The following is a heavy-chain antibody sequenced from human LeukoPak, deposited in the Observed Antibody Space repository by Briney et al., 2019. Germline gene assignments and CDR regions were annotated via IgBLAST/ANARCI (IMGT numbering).Heavy chain of an antibody. Sequence: QTGGSLRLSCAASGFTVSSYAMHWVRQAPGKGLEGVAVISYDGSNKYYADSVKGRYTISRDNSKNTLYLQMNSLRAEDTAVYYCARSLTVTRVWYMDVWGKGTTVTVSS. CDR3: ARSLTVTRVWYMDV. D-gene: IGHD4-17*01. CDR2: ISYDGSNK. CDR1: GFTVSSYA. V-gene: IGHV3-30*04. J-gene: IGHJ6*03.